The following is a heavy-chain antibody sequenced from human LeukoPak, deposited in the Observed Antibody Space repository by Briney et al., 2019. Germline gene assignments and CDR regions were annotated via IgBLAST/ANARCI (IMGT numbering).Heavy chain of an antibody. V-gene: IGHV3-21*01. CDR2: ISSSGTYI. Sequence: GGSLRLSCAASGFTFSNAWMSWVRQAPGKGLEGVSSISSSGTYIYYADSVKGRFTISRDKAKNSLYLQMNSLRAEDTAVYYCARVDYADYAPNFDYWGQGTLVTVSS. CDR3: ARVDYADYAPNFDY. J-gene: IGHJ4*02. CDR1: GFTFSNAW. D-gene: IGHD4-17*01.